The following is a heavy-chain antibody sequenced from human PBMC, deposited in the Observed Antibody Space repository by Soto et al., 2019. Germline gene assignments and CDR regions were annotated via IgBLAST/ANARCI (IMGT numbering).Heavy chain of an antibody. CDR1: GGSFSGYY. CDR3: ARDRGVAGTYY. J-gene: IGHJ4*02. Sequence: QVQLQQWGAGLLKPSETLSLTCAVYGGSFSGYYWSWIRQPPGKGLEWIGEINHSGSTNYNPSLKSRVTISVDTSKNQFSLKLSSVTAADTAVYYCARDRGVAGTYYWGQGTLVTVSS. D-gene: IGHD6-19*01. V-gene: IGHV4-34*01. CDR2: INHSGST.